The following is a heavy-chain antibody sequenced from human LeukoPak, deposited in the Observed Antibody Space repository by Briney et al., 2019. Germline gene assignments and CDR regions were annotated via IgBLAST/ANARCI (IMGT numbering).Heavy chain of an antibody. D-gene: IGHD3-16*02. V-gene: IGHV4-30-4*07. J-gene: IGHJ5*02. CDR1: GGSISSGGYS. CDR3: ARGPYYDYVWGSYRPDLNWFDP. CDR2: IYYSGST. Sequence: PSGTLSLTCAVSGGSISSGGYSWSWIRQPPGKGLEWIGYIYYSGSTYYNPSLKSRVTISVDTSKNQFSLKLSSVTAADTAVYYCARGPYYDYVWGSYRPDLNWFDPWGQGTLVTVSS.